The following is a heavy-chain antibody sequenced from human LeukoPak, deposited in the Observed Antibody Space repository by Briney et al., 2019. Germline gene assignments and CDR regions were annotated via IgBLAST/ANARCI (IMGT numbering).Heavy chain of an antibody. CDR2: ISGSGGTT. D-gene: IGHD6-19*01. V-gene: IGHV3-23*01. Sequence: GGSLRLSCAASGFTFSNYAMSWFRQAPGKGLEWVSAISGSGGTTSYAGSVKGRFTISRDISENTLYLQMNSLRAEDTAIYYCAKTSSGHYYFDYWGQGTLVTVSS. CDR1: GFTFSNYA. CDR3: AKTSSGHYYFDY. J-gene: IGHJ4*02.